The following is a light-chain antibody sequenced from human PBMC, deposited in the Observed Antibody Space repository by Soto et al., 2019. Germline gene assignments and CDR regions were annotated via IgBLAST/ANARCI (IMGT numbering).Light chain of an antibody. CDR3: AAWDDSLSGVV. CDR1: SSNIGSNY. J-gene: IGLJ2*01. V-gene: IGLV1-47*01. CDR2: RNN. Sequence: QSVLTQPPSASGTPGQRVTISCSGSSSNIGSNYVYWYQQLPGTAPQLLIYRNNQRPSGVPDGFSGSKSGTSASLAISGLRSEDEADYYCAAWDDSLSGVVFGGGTKLTFL.